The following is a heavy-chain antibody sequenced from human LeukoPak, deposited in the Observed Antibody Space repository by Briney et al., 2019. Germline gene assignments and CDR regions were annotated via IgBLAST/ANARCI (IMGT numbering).Heavy chain of an antibody. D-gene: IGHD3-10*01. CDR3: AREESYYFDH. CDR1: GFTFSSSW. V-gene: IGHV3-74*01. CDR2: INTDGRST. Sequence: GGSLRLSCAASGFTFSSSWMHWVRQVPGKGLVWVSRINTDGRSTSYADPVKGRFTMSRDNAKNTLYLQMNSLRAEDTALYYCAREESYYFDHWGQGTLVTVSS. J-gene: IGHJ4*02.